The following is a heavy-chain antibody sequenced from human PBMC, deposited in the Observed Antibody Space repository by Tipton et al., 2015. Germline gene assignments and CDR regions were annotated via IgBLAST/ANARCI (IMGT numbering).Heavy chain of an antibody. J-gene: IGHJ5*02. CDR2: SGST. CDR3: ARGTYFGINWFDP. V-gene: IGHV4-59*09. D-gene: IGHD3-10*01. Sequence: SGSTSYNPSLKSRVTISVDTSKNLFSLKLTSVTAADTAVYYCARGTYFGINWFDPWGQGSLVTVSS.